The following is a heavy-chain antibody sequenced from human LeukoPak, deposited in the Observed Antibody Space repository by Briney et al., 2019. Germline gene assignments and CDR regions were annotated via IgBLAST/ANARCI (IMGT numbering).Heavy chain of an antibody. Sequence: ASVKVSCKASGYTFTDYYIHWVQQAPGKGLEWMGRVDPEDGETIYAEKFQGRVIITADTSTDTAYMELSSLRSEDTAVYYCASNYDSSGYSPSHYMDVWGKGTTVTVSS. CDR1: GYTFTDYY. J-gene: IGHJ6*03. D-gene: IGHD3-22*01. V-gene: IGHV1-69-2*01. CDR3: ASNYDSSGYSPSHYMDV. CDR2: VDPEDGET.